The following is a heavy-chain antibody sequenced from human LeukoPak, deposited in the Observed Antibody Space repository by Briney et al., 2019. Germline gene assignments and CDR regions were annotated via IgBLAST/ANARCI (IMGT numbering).Heavy chain of an antibody. J-gene: IGHJ4*02. CDR2: IFTSGST. V-gene: IGHV4-4*07. CDR1: GGTISSYY. Sequence: PSDTLSLTCTVSGGTISSYYWTWIRQPAGKGLEWIGRIFTSGSTTYNPSLKSRVTMSVDTTRNQFSLRLSSVTAADTAVYYCARLHGDYWGQGILFTVSS. CDR3: ARLHGDY.